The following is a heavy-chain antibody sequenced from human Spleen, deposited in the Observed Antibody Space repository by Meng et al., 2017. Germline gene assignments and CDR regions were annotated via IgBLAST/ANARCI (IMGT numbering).Heavy chain of an antibody. CDR2: IYYSGST. J-gene: IGHJ4*02. V-gene: IGHV4-31*01. D-gene: IGHD4-17*01. Sequence: QVKLQESGPGRVKPSQTLSLPCTVSGGSISSGGYYWSWIRQHPGKGLEWIGYIYYSGSTYYNPSLKSLVTISVDTSKNQFSLKLSSVTAADTAVYYCARVTTVTDIYFDYWGQGTLVTVSS. CDR3: ARVTTVTDIYFDY. CDR1: GGSISSGGYY.